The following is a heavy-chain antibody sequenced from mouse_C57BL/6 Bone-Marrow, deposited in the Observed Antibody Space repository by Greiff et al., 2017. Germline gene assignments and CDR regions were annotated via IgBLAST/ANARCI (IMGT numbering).Heavy chain of an antibody. V-gene: IGHV5-4*01. CDR1: GFTFSSYA. J-gene: IGHJ3*01. D-gene: IGHD4-1*01. CDR3: ASYWAWFAY. Sequence: DVQLVESGGGLVKPGGSLKLSCAASGFTFSSYAMSWVRQTPEKRLEWVATISDGGSYTYYPDNVKGRFTISRDKAKNNLYLQMSHLKSEDTAMYYCASYWAWFAYWGQGTLVTVSA. CDR2: ISDGGSYT.